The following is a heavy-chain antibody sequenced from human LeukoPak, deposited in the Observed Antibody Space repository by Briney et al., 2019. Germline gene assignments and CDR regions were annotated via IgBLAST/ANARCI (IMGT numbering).Heavy chain of an antibody. CDR1: GGSISSYY. CDR2: IYYSGST. CDR3: ARTGYYYDSSGYYEYYFDY. Sequence: PSETLSLTCTVSGGSISSYYWSWIRQPPGKGLEWIGYIYYSGSTNYNPSLKSRVTVSVDTSKNQFSLKLSSVTAADTAVYYCARTGYYYDSSGYYEYYFDYWGQGTLVTVSS. V-gene: IGHV4-59*12. D-gene: IGHD3-22*01. J-gene: IGHJ4*02.